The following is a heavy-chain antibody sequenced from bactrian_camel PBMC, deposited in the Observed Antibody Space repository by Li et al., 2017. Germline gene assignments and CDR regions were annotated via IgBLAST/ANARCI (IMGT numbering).Heavy chain of an antibody. CDR3: AAARASSSTCSRGYVLRQSQTAS. CDR1: YTVSSNC. Sequence: HVQLVESGGGSVQAGGSLRLSCLASYTVSSNCMAWFRQAPGKEREGVATIYTGGSATFHADSVKGRFTISRDGIENTLYLQMNNLKPEDTAMYYCAAARASSSTCSRGYVLRQSQTASWGQGTQVTVS. D-gene: IGHD1*01. V-gene: IGHV3S1*01. J-gene: IGHJ4*01. CDR2: IYTGGSAT.